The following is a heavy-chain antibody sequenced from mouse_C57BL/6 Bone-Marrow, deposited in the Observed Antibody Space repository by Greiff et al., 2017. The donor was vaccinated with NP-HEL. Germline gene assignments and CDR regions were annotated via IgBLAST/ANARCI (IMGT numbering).Heavy chain of an antibody. V-gene: IGHV1-18*01. CDR2: INPNNGGT. Sequence: SGPELVKPGASVKIPCKASGYTFTDYNMDWVKQSHGKSLEWIGDINPNNGGTNYNQKFKGKATLTVDKSSSTAYMELRSLTSEDTAVYYCARLCYAMDYWGQGTSVTVSS. CDR1: GYTFTDYN. CDR3: ARLCYAMDY. J-gene: IGHJ4*01.